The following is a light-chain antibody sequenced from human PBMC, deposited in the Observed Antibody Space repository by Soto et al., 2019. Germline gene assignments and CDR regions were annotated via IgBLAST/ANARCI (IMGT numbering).Light chain of an antibody. CDR3: QSYDSSLSGCV. J-gene: IGLJ1*01. Sequence: QSALTQPPSVSGAPGQRVTISCTGSSSNIGAGYDVHWYQQRPGTAPKLLIYGNSNRPSGVPDRFSGSKSGTSASLAITGLQAEDEADYYCQSYDSSLSGCVFGTGTKVT. V-gene: IGLV1-40*01. CDR1: SSNIGAGYD. CDR2: GNS.